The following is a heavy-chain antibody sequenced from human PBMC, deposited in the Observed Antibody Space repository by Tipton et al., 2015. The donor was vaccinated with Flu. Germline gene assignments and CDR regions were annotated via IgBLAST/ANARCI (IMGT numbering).Heavy chain of an antibody. D-gene: IGHD3-10*01. J-gene: IGHJ4*02. CDR2: ISHSGST. CDR3: SRSTYYYGSGSSDY. Sequence: TLSLTCAVSGYAISTGYYWGWIRQPPGKGLEWIGTISHSGSTYYKPSLKSRVTISLDTFQNQVSLKLNSVTAADTAVYYCSRSTYYYGSGSSDYWGQGTLVTVSS. CDR1: GYAISTGYY. V-gene: IGHV4-38-2*01.